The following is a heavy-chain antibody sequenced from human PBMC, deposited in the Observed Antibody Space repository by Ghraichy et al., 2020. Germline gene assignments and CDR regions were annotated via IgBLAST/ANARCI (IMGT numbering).Heavy chain of an antibody. CDR2: IYYSGST. CDR3: ARAHYDSSGYNWFDP. Sequence: LRLSCTVSGGSISSGGYYWSWIRQHPGKGLEWIGYIYYSGSTYYNPSLKSRVTISVDTSKNQFSLKLSSVTAADTAVYYCARAHYDSSGYNWFDPWGQGTLVTVSS. D-gene: IGHD3-22*01. CDR1: GGSISSGGYY. V-gene: IGHV4-31*03. J-gene: IGHJ5*02.